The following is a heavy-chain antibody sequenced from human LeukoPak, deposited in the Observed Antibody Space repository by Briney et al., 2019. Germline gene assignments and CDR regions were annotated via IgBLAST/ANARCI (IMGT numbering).Heavy chain of an antibody. CDR2: ISYDGSNK. CDR1: GFTFRNYA. CDR3: ARDWVQPIIGGARDFFDY. Sequence: GGSLRLSCVASGFTFRNYALHWVRQAPGKGLEWVAVISYDGSNKYYADSVKGRFTISRDNSKNTLYLQMNSLRAEDTAVYYCARDWVQPIIGGARDFFDYWGQGTLGPGPS. V-gene: IGHV3-30*01. D-gene: IGHD3-3*01. J-gene: IGHJ4*02.